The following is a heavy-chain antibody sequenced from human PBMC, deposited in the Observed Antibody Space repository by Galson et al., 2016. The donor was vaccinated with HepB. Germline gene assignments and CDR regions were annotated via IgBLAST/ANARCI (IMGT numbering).Heavy chain of an antibody. CDR1: GFTFSDYY. CDR3: ARVALWFGELLSHFDY. J-gene: IGHJ4*02. V-gene: IGHV3-11*06. Sequence: SLRLSCAASGFTFSDYYMSWIRQTPGKGLEWVSYISSSSSYTNYADSVKGRFTISRDNAKNSLYLQMNSLRAEDTAVYYCARVALWFGELLSHFDYWGQGTLVTVSS. D-gene: IGHD3-10*01. CDR2: ISSSSSYT.